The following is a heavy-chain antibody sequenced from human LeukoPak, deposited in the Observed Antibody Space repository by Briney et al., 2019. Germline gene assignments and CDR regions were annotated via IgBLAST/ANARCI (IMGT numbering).Heavy chain of an antibody. V-gene: IGHV3-48*01. CDR2: ISRTSSTI. D-gene: IGHD2-15*01. CDR1: GFTFSSYS. CDR3: ARDGPDGDCSGGSCQNYFDY. Sequence: GGSLRLSCEVSGFTFSSYSMNWVRQAPGKGLEWVSQISRTSSTIYYADSVKGRFTISRDNAKNSVYLQMNSLRAEDTAVYYCARDGPDGDCSGGSCQNYFDYWGQGTLVTVSS. J-gene: IGHJ4*02.